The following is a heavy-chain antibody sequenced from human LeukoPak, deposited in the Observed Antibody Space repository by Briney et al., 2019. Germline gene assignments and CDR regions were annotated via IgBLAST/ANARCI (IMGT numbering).Heavy chain of an antibody. Sequence: SETLSLTCAVSGYSISSGYYWGWIRQPPGKGLEWIGRIYHSGSTYYNPSLKSRVTISVDTSKNQSSLKLSSVTAADTAVYYCARRQTESGLDYWGQGTLVTVSS. J-gene: IGHJ4*02. CDR1: GYSISSGYY. CDR2: IYHSGST. V-gene: IGHV4-38-2*01. D-gene: IGHD1-26*01. CDR3: ARRQTESGLDY.